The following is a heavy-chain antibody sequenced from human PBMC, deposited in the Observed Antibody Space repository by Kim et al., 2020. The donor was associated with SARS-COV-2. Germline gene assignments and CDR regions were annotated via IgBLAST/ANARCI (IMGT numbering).Heavy chain of an antibody. D-gene: IGHD3-3*01. Sequence: SVKVSCKASGGTFSSYAISWVRQAPGQGLEWMGRIIPILGIANYAQKFQGRVTITADKSTSTAYMDLSSLRSEDTAVYYCASAPITIFGVVTPGYYYMDVWGKGTPVTVSS. V-gene: IGHV1-69*04. CDR1: GGTFSSYA. CDR3: ASAPITIFGVVTPGYYYMDV. CDR2: IIPILGIA. J-gene: IGHJ6*03.